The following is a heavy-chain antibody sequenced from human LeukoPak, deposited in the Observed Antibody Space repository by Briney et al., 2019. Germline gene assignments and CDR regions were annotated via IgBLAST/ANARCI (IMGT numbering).Heavy chain of an antibody. CDR3: AREGVIIAAALFDS. V-gene: IGHV6-1*01. D-gene: IGHD6-6*01. Sequence: SQTLSLTCALSGDSVSSNSAAWIWIRQSPSRGLEWLGRTYYRSKWYNDYAVSVKSRITINPDTSKNQFSLQLNSVTPEDTAVYYCAREGVIIAAALFDSWGQGTLVTVSS. J-gene: IGHJ4*02. CDR2: TYYRSKWYN. CDR1: GDSVSSNSAA.